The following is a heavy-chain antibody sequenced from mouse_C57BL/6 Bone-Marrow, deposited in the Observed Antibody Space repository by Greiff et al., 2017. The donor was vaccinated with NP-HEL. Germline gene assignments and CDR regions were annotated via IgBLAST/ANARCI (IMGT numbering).Heavy chain of an antibody. Sequence: VQLQQSGAELVRPGASVKLSCTASGFNIKDDYMHWVKQRPEQGLEWIGRIYPGDGDTNYNGKFKGKATLTADKSSSTAYMQLSSLTSEDSAVYFCARQLGRAYWGQGTLVTVAA. CDR1: GFNIKDDY. CDR3: ARQLGRAY. CDR2: IYPGDGDT. J-gene: IGHJ3*01. V-gene: IGHV14-1*01. D-gene: IGHD3-2*01.